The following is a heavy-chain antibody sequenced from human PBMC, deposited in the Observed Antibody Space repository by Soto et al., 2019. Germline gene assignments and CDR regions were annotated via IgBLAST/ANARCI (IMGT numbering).Heavy chain of an antibody. V-gene: IGHV3-23*01. CDR1: GFTFSSYA. CDR3: AKYRPVGYCSSTSCYEVLVGDFDY. Sequence: PGGSLRLSCTASGFTFSSYAMSWVRQAPGKGLEWVSAISGSGGSTYYADSVKGRFTISRDNSKNTLYLQMNSLRAEDTAVYYCAKYRPVGYCSSTSCYEVLVGDFDYWGQGTLVTVS. CDR2: ISGSGGST. J-gene: IGHJ4*02. D-gene: IGHD2-2*01.